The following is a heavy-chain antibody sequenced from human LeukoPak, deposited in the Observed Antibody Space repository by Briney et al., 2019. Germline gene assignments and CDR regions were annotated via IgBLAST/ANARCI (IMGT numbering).Heavy chain of an antibody. CDR2: INHSGST. CDR1: GGSFSGYY. V-gene: IGHV4-34*01. CDR3: AREPRNYGSGRPYYYYMDV. J-gene: IGHJ6*03. D-gene: IGHD3-10*01. Sequence: SETLSLTCAVYGGSFSGYYWSWIRQPPGKGLEWIGEINHSGSTNYNPSLKSRVTISVDTSKNQFSLKLSSVTAADTAVYHCAREPRNYGSGRPYYYYMDVWGKGTTVTVSS.